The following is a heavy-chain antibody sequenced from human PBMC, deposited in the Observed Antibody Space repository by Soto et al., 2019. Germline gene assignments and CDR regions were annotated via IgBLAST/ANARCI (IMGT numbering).Heavy chain of an antibody. D-gene: IGHD3-3*01. CDR3: ARDLKYYDFWSASYVLSDYFDY. Sequence: GASVTVSCKASGYTFTSYAMHWVRQARRKRVERMGWINAGNGKTNYSQKFQGRVTITRDTSASTAYMELSSLRSEDTAVYYCARDLKYYDFWSASYVLSDYFDYWGQGTLVTVS. V-gene: IGHV1-3*01. CDR1: GYTFTSYA. J-gene: IGHJ4*02. CDR2: INAGNGKT.